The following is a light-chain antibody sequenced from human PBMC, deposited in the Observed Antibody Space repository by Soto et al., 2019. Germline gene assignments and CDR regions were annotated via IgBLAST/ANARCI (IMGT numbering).Light chain of an antibody. CDR1: QSVGTY. V-gene: IGKV3-11*01. J-gene: IGKJ1*01. Sequence: EIMMTQSPATLSVSPGERAILSCRASQSVGTYLAWYQQKPGQAPRLLIHDASTRATGIPARFSGGGSGTDFNLTISSLEPEDSAVYYCQDRSNWPLGTFGQGTKVDIK. CDR3: QDRSNWPLGT. CDR2: DAS.